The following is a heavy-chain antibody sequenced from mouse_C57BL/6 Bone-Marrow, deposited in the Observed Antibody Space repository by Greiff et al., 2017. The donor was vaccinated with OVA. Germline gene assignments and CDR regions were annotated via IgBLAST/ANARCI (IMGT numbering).Heavy chain of an antibody. J-gene: IGHJ3*01. D-gene: IGHD2-4*01. Sequence: VQLKESGGGLVKPGGSLKLSCAASGFTFSDYGMHWVRQAPEKGLEWVAYISSGSSTIYYADTVKGRFTISRDNAKNTLFLQMTSLRSEDTAMYYCARPIDDYDVGAWFAYWGQGTLVTVSA. CDR3: ARPIDDYDVGAWFAY. V-gene: IGHV5-17*01. CDR2: ISSGSSTI. CDR1: GFTFSDYG.